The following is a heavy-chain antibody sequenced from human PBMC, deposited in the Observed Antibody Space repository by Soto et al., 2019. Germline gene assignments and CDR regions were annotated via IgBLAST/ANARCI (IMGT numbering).Heavy chain of an antibody. D-gene: IGHD3-3*01. CDR1: GYTFTSHY. V-gene: IGHV1-46*01. CDR2: INPSGGST. Sequence: GASVKVSCKASGYTFTSHYMHWVRQAPGQGLEWMGIINPSGGSTSYAQKFQGRVTMTRDTSTSTVYMELSSLRSEDTAVYYCARDPGTIFGVVIMKGIYYYYGMDVWGQGTTVTVSS. J-gene: IGHJ6*02. CDR3: ARDPGTIFGVVIMKGIYYYYGMDV.